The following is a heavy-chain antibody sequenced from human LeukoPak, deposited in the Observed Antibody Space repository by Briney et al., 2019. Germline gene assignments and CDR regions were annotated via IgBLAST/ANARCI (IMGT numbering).Heavy chain of an antibody. CDR3: ARDLIAAAGTYNWFDP. V-gene: IGHV4-4*07. CDR2: IYTSGST. D-gene: IGHD6-13*01. J-gene: IGHJ5*02. Sequence: PSETLSLTCTVSGGSISSYYWSWMRQSAGKGLEWIARIYTSGSTNYNPSLKSRVTMSVDTSKNQFSLKLSSVTAADTAVYYCARDLIAAAGTYNWFDPWGQGTLVTVSS. CDR1: GGSISSYY.